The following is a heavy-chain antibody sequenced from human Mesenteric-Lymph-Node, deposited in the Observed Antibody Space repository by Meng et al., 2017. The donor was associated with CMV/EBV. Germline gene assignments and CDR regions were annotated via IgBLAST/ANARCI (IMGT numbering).Heavy chain of an antibody. J-gene: IGHJ4*02. CDR3: TTDGGFY. CDR2: IKNKVGGGTP. Sequence: RRSCVAPEVTFTNSWMTWVRQAPGKGLEWVGRIKNKVGGGTPDYAAPVKGRFTISKDDSKNTLYLQMNTLTTEDTALYYCTTDGGFYWGQGTLVTVSS. CDR1: EVTFTNSW. V-gene: IGHV3-15*01. D-gene: IGHD3-16*01.